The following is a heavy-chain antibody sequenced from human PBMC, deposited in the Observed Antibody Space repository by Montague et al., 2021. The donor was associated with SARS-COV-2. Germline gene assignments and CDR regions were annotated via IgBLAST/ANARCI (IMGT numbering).Heavy chain of an antibody. CDR1: GGSFSTYS. J-gene: IGHJ6*03. V-gene: IGHV4-34*01. D-gene: IGHD3-10*01. CDR2: IHHGGST. CDR3: ARLGDGVVPSPILGVGPYYSYYCIDV. Sequence: SETLSLTCAVHGGSFSTYSWNWIRQPPGKGLEWIGEIHHGGSTNYNQSLKSRVTISADTSKNQFSLKLTSVAAADTAVYYCARLGDGVVPSPILGVGPYYSYYCIDVWGKGTTVTVSS.